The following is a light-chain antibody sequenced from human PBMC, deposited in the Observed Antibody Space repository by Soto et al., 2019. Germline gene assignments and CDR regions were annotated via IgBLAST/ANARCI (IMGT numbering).Light chain of an antibody. CDR3: CSLTTSHTYV. CDR1: SSDIGHYDY. CDR2: HVT. V-gene: IGLV2-14*03. Sequence: ALTQPASVSGSPGQSITISCTGTSSDIGHYDYVSWYQQHPGKAPKLMIYHVTYRPSGVSNRYSGSKSGNSAPLTISGLQADDEADYYCCSLTTSHTYVFGSGTKVTVL. J-gene: IGLJ1*01.